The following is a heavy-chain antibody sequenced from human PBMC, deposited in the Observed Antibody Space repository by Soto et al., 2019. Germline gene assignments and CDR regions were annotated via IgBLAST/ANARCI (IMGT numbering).Heavy chain of an antibody. Sequence: LRLSCAASGFTFSSYAMSWVRQAPGKGLEWVSAISGSGGSTYYADSVKGRFTISRDNSKNTLYLQMNSLRAEDTAVYYCAKGRWLVPGMGFDPWGQGTLVTVSS. CDR2: ISGSGGST. CDR3: AKGRWLVPGMGFDP. D-gene: IGHD6-19*01. V-gene: IGHV3-23*01. CDR1: GFTFSSYA. J-gene: IGHJ5*02.